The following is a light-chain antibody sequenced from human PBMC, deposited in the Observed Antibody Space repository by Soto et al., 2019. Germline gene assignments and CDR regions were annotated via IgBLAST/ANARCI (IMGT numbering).Light chain of an antibody. CDR2: AAS. J-gene: IGKJ1*01. V-gene: IGKV3-20*01. CDR3: QQYGTSPPWT. CDR1: QRVSSSY. Sequence: EIVLTQSPGTLSLSPGERATLSCRASQRVSSSYLAWYQQKVGQAPRLLIYAASSRATGVTDRFSGSGSGTDFTLAISSLEPEDFAVYYCQQYGTSPPWTFGQWTKVEV.